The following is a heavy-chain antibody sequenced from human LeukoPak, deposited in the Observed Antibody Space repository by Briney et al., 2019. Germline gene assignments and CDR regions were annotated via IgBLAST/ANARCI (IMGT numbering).Heavy chain of an antibody. CDR1: GFTFSSYA. D-gene: IGHD3-3*01. CDR3: ARPRNDFWGGTLLGAFDI. Sequence: GGSLRLSCVASGFTFSSYAMNWVRQAPGKGLEWLSLISDSPDITYYTDSVKGRFTISRSNSNNTVYLQMNNLRAEDTAVYYCARPRNDFWGGTLLGAFDIWGQGTMVTVSS. V-gene: IGHV3-23*01. CDR2: ISDSPDIT. J-gene: IGHJ3*02.